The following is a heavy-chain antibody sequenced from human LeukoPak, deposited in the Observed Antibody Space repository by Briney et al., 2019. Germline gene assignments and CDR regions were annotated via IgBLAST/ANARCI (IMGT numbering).Heavy chain of an antibody. CDR2: ISWNSGSI. D-gene: IGHD2-2*01. Sequence: GGSLRLSCAASGFTFDDYAMHWVRQAPGEGLEWVSGISWNSGSIGYADSVKGRFTISRDNAKNSLYLQMNSLRAEDTALYYCAKDGGYCSSTSCLNFNWFDPWGQGTLVTVSS. CDR1: GFTFDDYA. V-gene: IGHV3-9*01. CDR3: AKDGGYCSSTSCLNFNWFDP. J-gene: IGHJ5*02.